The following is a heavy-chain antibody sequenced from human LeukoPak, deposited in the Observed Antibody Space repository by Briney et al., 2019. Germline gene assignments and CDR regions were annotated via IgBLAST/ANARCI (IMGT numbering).Heavy chain of an antibody. D-gene: IGHD2-15*01. Sequence: SETLSLTCAVYGESFNSYYWSWVRQPPGEGLEWIGEIYESGTTKYNPSLKSRVAISMVPSKQQFSLRLSSVTAADTAVYYCARGAWATRLASWGRGTPVIVSS. CDR1: GESFNSYY. J-gene: IGHJ4*02. CDR2: IYESGTT. V-gene: IGHV4-34*01. CDR3: ARGAWATRLAS.